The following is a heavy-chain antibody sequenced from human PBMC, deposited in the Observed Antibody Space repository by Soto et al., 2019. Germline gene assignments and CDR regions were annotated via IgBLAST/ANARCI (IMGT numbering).Heavy chain of an antibody. CDR2: ISYDGSNK. CDR3: AKDLYSGSSHPDY. D-gene: IGHD1-26*01. Sequence: LRLSCAASGFTFSSYGMHWVRQAPGKGLEWVTVISYDGSNKYYADSVKGRFTISRDNSKNTLYLQVNSLRAEDTAVYYCAKDLYSGSSHPDYWGQGTLVTVSS. CDR1: GFTFSSYG. V-gene: IGHV3-30*18. J-gene: IGHJ4*02.